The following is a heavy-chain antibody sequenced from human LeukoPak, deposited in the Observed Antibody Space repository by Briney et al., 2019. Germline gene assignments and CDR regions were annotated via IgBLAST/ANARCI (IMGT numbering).Heavy chain of an antibody. CDR3: ARSLGYCSSTSCFRRSEDAFDI. D-gene: IGHD2-2*01. V-gene: IGHV1-69*06. Sequence: ASVKVSCKASGGTFSSYAISWVRQAPGQGLEWMGGIIPIFGTANYAQKFQGRVTITPDKSTSTAYMELSSLRSEETAVYYCARSLGYCSSTSCFRRSEDAFDIWGQGTMVTASS. CDR1: GGTFSSYA. CDR2: IIPIFGTA. J-gene: IGHJ3*02.